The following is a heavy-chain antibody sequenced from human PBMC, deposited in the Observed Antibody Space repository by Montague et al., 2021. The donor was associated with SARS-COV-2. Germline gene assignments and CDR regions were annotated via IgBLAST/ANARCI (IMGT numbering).Heavy chain of an antibody. V-gene: IGHV4-34*01. CDR3: ARGPGVVLILGLFHFSGVDV. D-gene: IGHD3-3*01. CDR1: GGSFSGYY. CDR2: INHSGST. J-gene: IGHJ6*02. Sequence: SETLSLTCAVYGGSFSGYYWSWIRQPPGKGLEWIGEINHSGSTNYNPSLKSRVTISVDTSKNQFSLKLSSVTAADTAVYYCARGPGVVLILGLFHFSGVDVWGQGTTVTVSS.